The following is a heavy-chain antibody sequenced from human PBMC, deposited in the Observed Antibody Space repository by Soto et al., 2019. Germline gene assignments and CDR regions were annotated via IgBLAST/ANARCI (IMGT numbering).Heavy chain of an antibody. CDR1: GFTFSSYG. D-gene: IGHD3-3*01. J-gene: IGHJ4*02. Sequence: QVQLVESGGGVVQPGRSLRLSCAASGFTFSSYGMHWVRQAPGKGLEWVAVIWYDGSNKYYADSVKGRFTISRDNSKNTLYLQMTSLRAEDTAVYYCARGEDFWSLDYWGQGTLVTVSS. CDR3: ARGEDFWSLDY. V-gene: IGHV3-33*01. CDR2: IWYDGSNK.